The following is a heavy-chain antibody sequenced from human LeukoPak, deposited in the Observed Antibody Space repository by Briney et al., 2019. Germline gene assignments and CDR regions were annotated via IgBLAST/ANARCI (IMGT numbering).Heavy chain of an antibody. D-gene: IGHD6-13*01. CDR1: GYTFNSYG. CDR3: ARVWYPPDAFDF. CDR2: ISVYNGVT. Sequence: ASVKVSCKASGYTFNSYGITWGRQAPGQGREWGVWISVYNGVTKFAQKVQDRVTITTDTSTNIAYMELRNVRSADTAVYYCARVWYPPDAFDFWGQGTMVTVSS. J-gene: IGHJ3*01. V-gene: IGHV1-18*01.